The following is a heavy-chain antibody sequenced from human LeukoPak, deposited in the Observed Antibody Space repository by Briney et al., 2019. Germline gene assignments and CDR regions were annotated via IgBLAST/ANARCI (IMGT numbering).Heavy chain of an antibody. CDR1: GFTFSSYW. J-gene: IGHJ6*02. D-gene: IGHD3-3*01. CDR3: ARDGPPYYDFWSGYYTDYYYYGMDV. V-gene: IGHV3-74*01. CDR2: INSDGSST. Sequence: GGSLRLSCAASGFTFSSYWMHWVRQAPGKGLVWVSRINSDGSSTSYADSVKGRFTISRDNAKNTLYLQMNSLRAEDTAVYYCARDGPPYYDFWSGYYTDYYYYGMDVWGQGTTVTVSS.